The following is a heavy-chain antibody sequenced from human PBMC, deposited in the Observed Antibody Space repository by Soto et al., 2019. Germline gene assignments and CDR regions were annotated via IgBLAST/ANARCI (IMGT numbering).Heavy chain of an antibody. D-gene: IGHD5-18*01. CDR2: IYHTGIT. J-gene: IGHJ4*02. CDR3: ARSVNRGYSYGYGH. Sequence: SETLSLTCSVSGGAISNDYWSWIRQPPGKGLEWIGYIYHTGITSNNPSLSSRVTLSVDTSKNQRFLNLTSVTAAATAIYYCARSVNRGYSYGYGHWGQGTLVIVSS. CDR1: GGAISNDY. V-gene: IGHV4-59*01.